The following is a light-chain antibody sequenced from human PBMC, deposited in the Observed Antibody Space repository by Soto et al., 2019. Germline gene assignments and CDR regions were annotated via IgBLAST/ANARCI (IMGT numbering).Light chain of an antibody. Sequence: EIVMTQSPATLSVSPGERATLSCRASQSVSSNLAWYQQKPGQAPRLLIYGASTRATGIPARFSGSRSGTEFTLTISGLQSEDLAVYYCQQYNNWPYTFGQGTKLEIK. CDR2: GAS. CDR3: QQYNNWPYT. V-gene: IGKV3-15*01. CDR1: QSVSSN. J-gene: IGKJ2*01.